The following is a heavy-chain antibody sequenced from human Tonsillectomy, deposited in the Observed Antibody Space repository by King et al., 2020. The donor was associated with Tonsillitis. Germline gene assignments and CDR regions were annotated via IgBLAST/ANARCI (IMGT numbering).Heavy chain of an antibody. CDR1: GYTFTSYY. CDR3: AGDMQRMTVVVITTYYYYGMDV. V-gene: IGHV1-46*01. Sequence: QLVQSGAEVKKPGASVKVSCKASGYTFTSYYMHWVRQAPGQGLEWMGIINPSGGSTSYAQKFQGRVTMTRDTSTSTVYMELSSLRSEDTAVYYCAGDMQRMTVVVITTYYYYGMDVWRQGTTVTVSS. D-gene: IGHD3-22*01. CDR2: INPSGGST. J-gene: IGHJ6*02.